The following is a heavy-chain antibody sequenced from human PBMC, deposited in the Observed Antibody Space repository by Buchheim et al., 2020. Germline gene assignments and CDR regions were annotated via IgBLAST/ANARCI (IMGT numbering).Heavy chain of an antibody. J-gene: IGHJ4*02. V-gene: IGHV3-23*01. CDR2: ISGSGGST. CDR3: AKTWGYSSSSSLDY. CDR1: GFTFSSYE. D-gene: IGHD6-6*01. Sequence: EVQLMESGGGWVQPGGSLRLSCAASGFTFSSYEMNWARQAPGKGLEWVSAISGSGGSTYYADSVKGRFTISRDNSKNTLYLQMNSLRAEDTAVYYCAKTWGYSSSSSLDYWGQGTL.